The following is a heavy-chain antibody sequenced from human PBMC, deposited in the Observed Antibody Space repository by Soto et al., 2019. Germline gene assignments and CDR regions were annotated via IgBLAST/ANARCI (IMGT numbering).Heavy chain of an antibody. J-gene: IGHJ4*02. D-gene: IGHD2-8*01. CDR3: ARTGGPSKGYCTNGVCPGYDY. V-gene: IGHV1-69*13. CDR2: IIPIFGTA. CDR1: GGTFSSYA. Sequence: SVKVSCKASGGTFSSYAISWVRQAPGQGLEWMGGIIPIFGTANYAQKFQGRVTITADESTSTAYMELSSLRSEDTAVYYCARTGGPSKGYCTNGVCPGYDYWGQGTLVTVPS.